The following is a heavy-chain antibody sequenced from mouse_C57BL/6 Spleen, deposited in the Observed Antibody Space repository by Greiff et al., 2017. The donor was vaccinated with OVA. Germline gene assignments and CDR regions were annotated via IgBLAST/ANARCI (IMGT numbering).Heavy chain of an antibody. CDR2: ISNGGGST. D-gene: IGHD2-4*01. CDR3: AIHGGSDYDYAMDY. J-gene: IGHJ4*01. CDR1: GFTFSDYY. V-gene: IGHV5-12*01. Sequence: EVMLVESGGGLVQPGGSLKLSCAASGFTFSDYYMYWVRQTPEKRLEWVAYISNGGGSTYYPDTVKGRFTISRDNAKNTLYLQMSRLKSEDTAMYYCAIHGGSDYDYAMDYWGQGTSVTVSS.